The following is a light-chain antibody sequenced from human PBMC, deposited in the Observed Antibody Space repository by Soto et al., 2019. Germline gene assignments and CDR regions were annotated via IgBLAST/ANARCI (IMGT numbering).Light chain of an antibody. V-gene: IGKV3-15*01. Sequence: EIVMTQSPATLSVSPGERATLSCRASQSVSSYLAWYQQKPGLPPRLLIYDASTRATGIPDRFSGSGSGTHLTLTISSLQSADFAVYYCQQYSNWPPLYTFGRGTKLEIK. J-gene: IGKJ2*01. CDR2: DAS. CDR3: QQYSNWPPLYT. CDR1: QSVSSY.